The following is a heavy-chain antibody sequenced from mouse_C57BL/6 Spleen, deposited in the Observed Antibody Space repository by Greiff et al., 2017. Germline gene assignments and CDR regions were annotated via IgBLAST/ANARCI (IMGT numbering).Heavy chain of an antibody. CDR3: ARSGGYYYGSSPFAY. V-gene: IGHV5-16*01. Sequence: EVKLVESEGGLVQPGSSMKLSCTASGFTFSDYYMAWVRQVPEKGLEWVANINYDGSSTYYLDSLKSRFIISRDNAKNILYLQMSSLKSEDTATYYCARSGGYYYGSSPFAYWGQGTLVTVSA. CDR2: INYDGSST. D-gene: IGHD1-1*01. CDR1: GFTFSDYY. J-gene: IGHJ3*01.